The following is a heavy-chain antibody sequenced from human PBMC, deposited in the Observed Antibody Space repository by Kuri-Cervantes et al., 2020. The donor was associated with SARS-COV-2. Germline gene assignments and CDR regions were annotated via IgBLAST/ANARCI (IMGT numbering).Heavy chain of an antibody. CDR3: ARLDAVVYFGMDV. CDR2: ISALNGNT. Sequence: ASVKVSCKASGYSFTSFGITWVRQAPGQGLEWMGWISALNGNTNYAQKFRDRVALTTDTSTSIAYMELRTLRSDDTDVYYCARLDAVVYFGMDVWGKGTTVTVSS. J-gene: IGHJ6*04. D-gene: IGHD5-18*01. V-gene: IGHV1-18*01. CDR1: GYSFTSFG.